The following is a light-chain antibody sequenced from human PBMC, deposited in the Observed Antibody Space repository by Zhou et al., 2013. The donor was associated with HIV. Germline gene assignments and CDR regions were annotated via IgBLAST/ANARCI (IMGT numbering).Light chain of an antibody. CDR3: QHYRTLPYT. V-gene: IGKV1-9*01. J-gene: IGKJ2*01. CDR2: SAS. CDR1: QGISIN. Sequence: DIQLTQSPSFLSASVGDRVTITCRASQGISINLAWYQQKPGKAPKVLIYSASTLQSGVPSRFSGSGSGTEFTLTISSLQPEDFATYFCQHYRTLPYTFGQGTKVEMK.